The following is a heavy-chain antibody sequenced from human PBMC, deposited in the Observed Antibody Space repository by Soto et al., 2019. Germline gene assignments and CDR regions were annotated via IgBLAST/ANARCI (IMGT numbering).Heavy chain of an antibody. CDR1: GYPYTNSH. CDR2: IHPNTGGT. V-gene: IGHV1-2*02. CDR3: ASDFRTRGWFRQAGNFAMDV. J-gene: IGHJ6*02. D-gene: IGHD6-19*01. Sequence: ASVKVSCKASGYPYTNSHMHWVRQAPGQGLEWMGWIHPNTGGTNYAQKFQGRVTMTRDTSVSTVYMELNRLTSDDTAIYFCASDFRTRGWFRQAGNFAMDVWGQGTTVTVSS.